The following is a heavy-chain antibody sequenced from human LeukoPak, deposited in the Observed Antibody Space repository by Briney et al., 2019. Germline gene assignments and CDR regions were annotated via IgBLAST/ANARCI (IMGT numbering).Heavy chain of an antibody. Sequence: SETLSLTCTVSGGSNSSSNCYWGWIRQPPGKGLEWIGNIFYSGSTHYNPSLKSRVTISVDTSKNPFSLKLSSVTAADTAVYYCAGHVVGTATIDYWSQGTLVTVSS. CDR2: IFYSGST. CDR3: AGHVVGTATIDY. CDR1: GGSNSSSNCY. J-gene: IGHJ4*02. V-gene: IGHV4-39*01. D-gene: IGHD2-21*02.